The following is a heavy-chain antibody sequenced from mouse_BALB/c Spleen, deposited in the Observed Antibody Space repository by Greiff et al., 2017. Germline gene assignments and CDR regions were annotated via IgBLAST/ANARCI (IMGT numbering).Heavy chain of an antibody. CDR3: ARDGGVYFDY. V-gene: IGHV5-4*02. CDR2: ISDGGSYT. J-gene: IGHJ2*01. CDR1: GFTFSDYY. Sequence: EVQLVESGGGLVKPGGSLKLSCAASGFTFSDYYMYWVRQTPEKRLEWVATISDGGSYTYYPDSVKGRFTISRDNAKNNLYLQMSSLKSEDTAMYYCARDGGVYFDYWGQGTTLTVSS.